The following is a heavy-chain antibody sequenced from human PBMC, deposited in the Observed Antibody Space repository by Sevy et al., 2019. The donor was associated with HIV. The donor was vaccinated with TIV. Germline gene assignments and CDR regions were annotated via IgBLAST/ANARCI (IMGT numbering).Heavy chain of an antibody. CDR1: GYTFTHYA. V-gene: IGHV7-4-1*02. CDR3: ARDPGLLSYYYDAQYFQH. J-gene: IGHJ1*01. D-gene: IGHD3-22*01. CDR2: INTDTGNP. Sequence: ASVKVSCKASGYTFTHYAVNWVRQAPGQGLEWVGWINTDTGNPTYAQGFTGRFVFSLDTSVSTAYLQISSLKAEDTAVYFCARDPGLLSYYYDAQYFQHWGQGTLVTVSS.